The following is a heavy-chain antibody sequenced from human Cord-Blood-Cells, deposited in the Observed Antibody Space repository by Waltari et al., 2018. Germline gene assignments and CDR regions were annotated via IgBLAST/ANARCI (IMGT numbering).Heavy chain of an antibody. V-gene: IGHV1-69*01. J-gene: IGHJ6*02. Sequence: QVRLVQSGAGVKKPGSSVKVSCKASGATLRGKPIGWGGQAPGQGLGWRGGIIPIFGTANYAQKFQGRVTITADESTSTAYMELSSLRSEDTAVYYCARGFGYYYGMDVWGQGTTVTVSS. CDR2: IIPIFGTA. CDR1: GATLRGKP. D-gene: IGHD3-10*01. CDR3: ARGFGYYYGMDV.